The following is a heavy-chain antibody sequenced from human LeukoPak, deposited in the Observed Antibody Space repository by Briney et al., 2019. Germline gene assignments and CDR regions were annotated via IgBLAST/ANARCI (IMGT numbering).Heavy chain of an antibody. CDR1: GGSISSYY. J-gene: IGHJ4*02. CDR3: ARGILSGSYYSLFDY. Sequence: PSETLSLTCTVSGGSISSYYWSWTRQPPGKGLEWIGYIYYTGITNYYNPSLESRVTISVDTSKNQFSLKLSSVTAADTAVYYCARGILSGSYYSLFDYWGQGTLVTVSS. D-gene: IGHD1-26*01. V-gene: IGHV4-59*01. CDR2: IYYTGIT.